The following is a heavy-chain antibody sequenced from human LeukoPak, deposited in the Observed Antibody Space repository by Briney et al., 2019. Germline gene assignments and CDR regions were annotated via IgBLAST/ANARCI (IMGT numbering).Heavy chain of an antibody. CDR2: INHSGST. Sequence: PSETLSLTCAVYGGSFSGYYWSWIRQPPGKGLEWIREINHSGSTNYNPSLKSRVTISVDTSKNQFSLKLSSVTAADTAVYYCARGYSSSWYGYWGQGTLVTVSS. CDR1: GGSFSGYY. D-gene: IGHD6-13*01. J-gene: IGHJ4*02. CDR3: ARGYSSSWYGY. V-gene: IGHV4-34*01.